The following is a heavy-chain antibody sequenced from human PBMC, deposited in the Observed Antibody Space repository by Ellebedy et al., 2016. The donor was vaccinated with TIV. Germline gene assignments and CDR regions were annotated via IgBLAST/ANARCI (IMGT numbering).Heavy chain of an antibody. CDR2: ISNTGSRT. CDR3: AKGRGGGSDSSAPRYYFDY. J-gene: IGHJ4*02. Sequence: GESLKISCAASGFSFNSYAMSWVRQAPGKGLEWVSTISNTGSRTYYADSVECRFIISRDNSKRTLFLQMNSLRAEDTAVYYCAKGRGGGSDSSAPRYYFDYWGLGTLVTVSS. V-gene: IGHV3-23*01. D-gene: IGHD3-22*01. CDR1: GFSFNSYA.